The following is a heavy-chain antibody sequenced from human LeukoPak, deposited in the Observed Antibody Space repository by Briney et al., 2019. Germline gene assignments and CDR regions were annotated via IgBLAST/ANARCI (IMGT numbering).Heavy chain of an antibody. V-gene: IGHV4-34*01. Sequence: SETLSLTCAVYGGSFSGYYWSWIRQPPGKGLEWIGEINHSGSTNYNPSLKSRVTISVDTSKNQFSLKLSSVTAADTAVYYCARHVIVVVPAAPYYYYYMDVWGKGTTVT. CDR2: INHSGST. CDR1: GGSFSGYY. J-gene: IGHJ6*03. D-gene: IGHD2-2*01. CDR3: ARHVIVVVPAAPYYYYYMDV.